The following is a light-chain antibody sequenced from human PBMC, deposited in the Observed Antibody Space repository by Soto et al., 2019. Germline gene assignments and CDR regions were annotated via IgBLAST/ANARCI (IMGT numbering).Light chain of an antibody. CDR2: DVL. CDR1: SSDIGSYDY. CDR3: SSYTSISTRV. V-gene: IGLV2-14*03. J-gene: IGLJ3*02. Sequence: QSALTQPASVSGSPGQSITISCTGTSSDIGSYDYVSWYQQLPGQAPKLMIYDVLGRPSGVSNRFSGSKSGNTASLTISGLQAEDEADYYCSSYTSISTRVFGGGTQLTVL.